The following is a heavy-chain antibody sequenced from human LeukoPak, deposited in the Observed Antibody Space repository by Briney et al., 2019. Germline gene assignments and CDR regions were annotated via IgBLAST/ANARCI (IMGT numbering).Heavy chain of an antibody. V-gene: IGHV3-7*01. CDR3: ARERDGRFFDY. CDR1: GFTFRNAW. J-gene: IGHJ4*02. D-gene: IGHD5-24*01. CDR2: INQDGSEK. Sequence: QSGGSLRLSCAASGFTFRNAWMTWVRQAPGKGLEWVANINQDGSEKYFVDSVKGRFTISRDNAKNSLHLQMNTLRAEDTAVYYCARERDGRFFDYWGQGTLVTVSS.